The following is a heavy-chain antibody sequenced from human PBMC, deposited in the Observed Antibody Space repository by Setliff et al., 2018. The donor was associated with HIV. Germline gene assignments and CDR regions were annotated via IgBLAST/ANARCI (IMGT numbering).Heavy chain of an antibody. J-gene: IGHJ5*02. V-gene: IGHV1-18*01. CDR2: ISAYNGNT. D-gene: IGHD3-16*01. CDR3: ARDLSTVTFGNWFDP. CDR1: GYTFTNYG. Sequence: GASVKVSCKASGYTFTNYGISWVRQAPGQGLEWMGWISAYNGNTKYAQNLQGRVSLTTDTSTSTAYMELWSPRSDDTAVYYCARDLSTVTFGNWFDPWGQGTLVTVSS.